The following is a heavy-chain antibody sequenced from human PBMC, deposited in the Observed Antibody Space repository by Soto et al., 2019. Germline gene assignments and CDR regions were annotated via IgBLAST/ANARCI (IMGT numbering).Heavy chain of an antibody. D-gene: IGHD2-15*01. J-gene: IGHJ6*02. CDR3: AVVAATDLGGGYYGMDV. CDR2: IYSGGGT. Sequence: GGSLRLSCAASGFTVSSNYMSWVRQAPGKGLEWVSVIYSGGGTYYADSVKGRFTISRDNSKNTLYLQMNSLRAEDTAVYYCAVVAATDLGGGYYGMDVWGQGTTVTVSS. CDR1: GFTVSSNY. V-gene: IGHV3-53*01.